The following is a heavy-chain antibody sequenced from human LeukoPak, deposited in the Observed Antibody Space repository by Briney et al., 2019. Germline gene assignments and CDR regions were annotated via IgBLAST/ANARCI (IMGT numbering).Heavy chain of an antibody. CDR2: IIPIFGTA. Sequence: ASVKVSCKASGGTFSSYAISWLRQAPGQGLEWMGGIIPIFGTANYAQKFQGRVTITTDESTSTAYMELSSLRSEDTAVYYCAKLEGAAAGPDYFDYWGQGTLVTVSS. CDR3: AKLEGAAAGPDYFDY. J-gene: IGHJ4*02. CDR1: GGTFSSYA. D-gene: IGHD6-13*01. V-gene: IGHV1-69*05.